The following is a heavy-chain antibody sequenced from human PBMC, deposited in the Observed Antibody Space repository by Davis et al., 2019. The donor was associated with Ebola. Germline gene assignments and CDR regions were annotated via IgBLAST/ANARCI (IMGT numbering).Heavy chain of an antibody. CDR3: ARAYTHYYGMDV. CDR1: GGSISSGGYY. V-gene: IGHV4-31*03. J-gene: IGHJ6*02. D-gene: IGHD4-11*01. Sequence: MPSETLSLTCTVSGGSISSGGYYCSWIRQHPGKGLEWIGYIYYSGSTYYNPSLKSRVPISVDTSKNQFSLKLNSVTAEETALYYCARAYTHYYGMDVWGQGTTVTVSS. CDR2: IYYSGST.